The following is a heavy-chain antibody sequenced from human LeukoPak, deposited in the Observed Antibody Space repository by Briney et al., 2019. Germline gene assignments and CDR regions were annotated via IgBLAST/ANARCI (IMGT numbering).Heavy chain of an antibody. CDR2: IRYDGSNK. CDR3: ARAMVTFGGVESLDY. V-gene: IGHV3-30*02. CDR1: GFTFDDYG. D-gene: IGHD3-16*01. Sequence: GGSLRLSCAASGFTFDDYGMSWVRQAPGKGLEWVPFIRYDGSNKYYADSVKGRFTISRDNSKNSLYLQMNSLRAEDTAVYYCARAMVTFGGVESLDYWGQGTLVTVSS. J-gene: IGHJ4*02.